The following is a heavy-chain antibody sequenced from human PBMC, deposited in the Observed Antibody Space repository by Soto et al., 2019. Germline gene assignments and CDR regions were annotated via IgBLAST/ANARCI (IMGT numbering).Heavy chain of an antibody. V-gene: IGHV4-34*01. D-gene: IGHD3-3*01. Sequence: PSETLSLTCAVYCGSFSGYYWSWIRQPPGKGLEWIGEINHSGSTNYNPSLKSRVTISVDTSKNQFSLKLSSVTAADTAVYYCARTEGVVTPFYYYYYGMDVWGQGTTVTVSS. CDR3: ARTEGVVTPFYYYYYGMDV. CDR1: CGSFSGYY. J-gene: IGHJ6*02. CDR2: INHSGST.